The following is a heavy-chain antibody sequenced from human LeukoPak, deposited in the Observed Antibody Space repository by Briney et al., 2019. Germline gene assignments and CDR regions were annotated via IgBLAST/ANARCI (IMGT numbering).Heavy chain of an antibody. CDR3: ARVYDILTGYTYAVYGMDV. CDR2: INSDGSST. Sequence: PGGSLRLSCAASGFTFSSYWMHWVRRAPGKGLVWVSRINSDGSSTSYADSVKGRFTISRDNAKNTLYLQMNSLRAEDTAVYYCARVYDILTGYTYAVYGMDVWGQGTTVTVSS. V-gene: IGHV3-74*01. J-gene: IGHJ6*02. D-gene: IGHD3-9*01. CDR1: GFTFSSYW.